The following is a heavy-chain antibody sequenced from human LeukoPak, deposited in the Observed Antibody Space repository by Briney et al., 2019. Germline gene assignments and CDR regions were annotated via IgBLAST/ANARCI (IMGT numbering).Heavy chain of an antibody. V-gene: IGHV3-21*01. D-gene: IGHD6-19*01. J-gene: IGHJ6*02. CDR3: ARERYSSGWYLDYYYGMDV. CDR2: ISSSSSYI. Sequence: PGGSLRLSCAASGFTFSSYSMNWVRQAPGKGLEWVSSISSSSSYIYYADSVKGRFTISRDNAKNSLYLQMNSLRAEDTAVYYCARERYSSGWYLDYYYGMDVWGQGTTVTVSS. CDR1: GFTFSSYS.